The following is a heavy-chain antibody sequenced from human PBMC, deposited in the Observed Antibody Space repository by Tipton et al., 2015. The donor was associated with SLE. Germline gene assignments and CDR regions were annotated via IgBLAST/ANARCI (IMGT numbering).Heavy chain of an antibody. Sequence: SLRLSCAASGFTFSSYSMNWVRQAPGKGLEWVSYISSSSSTIYYADSVKGRFTISRDNAKNSLYLQMNSLRAEDTAVYYCARGSEGSSSWYGEDYWGQGTLVTVSS. CDR1: GFTFSSYS. CDR2: ISSSSSTI. V-gene: IGHV3-48*01. CDR3: ARGSEGSSSWYGEDY. J-gene: IGHJ4*02. D-gene: IGHD6-13*01.